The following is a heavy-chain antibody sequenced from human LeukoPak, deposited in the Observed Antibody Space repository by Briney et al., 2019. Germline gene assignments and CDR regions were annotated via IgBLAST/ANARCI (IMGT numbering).Heavy chain of an antibody. CDR1: GFTFSSYA. V-gene: IGHV3-30*04. Sequence: GGSLRLSCAASGFTFSSYAMHWVRQAPGKGLEWVAVISYDGSNKYCADSVKGRFTISRDNSKNTLYLQMNSLRAEDTAVYYCARGPAYYDILTGYYNPWGQGTLVTVSS. CDR3: ARGPAYYDILTGYYNP. J-gene: IGHJ5*02. CDR2: ISYDGSNK. D-gene: IGHD3-9*01.